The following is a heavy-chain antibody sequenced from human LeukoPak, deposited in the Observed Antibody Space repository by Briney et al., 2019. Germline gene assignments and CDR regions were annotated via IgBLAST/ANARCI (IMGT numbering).Heavy chain of an antibody. CDR2: IYYSGST. D-gene: IGHD2-15*01. J-gene: IGHJ4*02. CDR3: ASRYCSGGSCYPFDY. Sequence: SETLSLTCTVSGGSISSSSYYWGWLRQPPGTGLEWIGSIYYSGSTYYNPSLKSRVTISVDTSKNQFSLKLSSVTAADTAVYYCASRYCSGGSCYPFDYWGQGTLVTVSS. CDR1: GGSISSSSYY. V-gene: IGHV4-39*01.